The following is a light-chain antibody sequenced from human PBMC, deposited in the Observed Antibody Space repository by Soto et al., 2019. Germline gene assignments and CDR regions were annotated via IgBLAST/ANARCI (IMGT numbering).Light chain of an antibody. J-gene: IGKJ1*01. V-gene: IGKV3-11*01. CDR2: DAS. Sequence: EIVLTQSPATLSLSPGERATLSCRASQSVSSYLAWYQQKPGQAPRLLIYDASNRATGIPARFSGSGSGTDFTLTISSLEPDDFAVYYCQHYGRSPRTFGQGTKVEI. CDR1: QSVSSY. CDR3: QHYGRSPRT.